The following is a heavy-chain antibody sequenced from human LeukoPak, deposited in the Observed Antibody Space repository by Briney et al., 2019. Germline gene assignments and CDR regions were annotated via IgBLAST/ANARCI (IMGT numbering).Heavy chain of an antibody. J-gene: IGHJ4*02. D-gene: IGHD3-3*01. CDR3: ARDPSELHRDFWSGSEGDY. V-gene: IGHV4-34*01. CDR2: VNHSGST. CDR1: GYSISSGYY. Sequence: SETLSLTCAVSGYSISSGYYWSWIRQPPGKGLEWIGEVNHSGSTNYNPSLKSRVTISVDTSKNQFSLKLSSVTAADTAVYYCARDPSELHRDFWSGSEGDYWGQGTLVTVSS.